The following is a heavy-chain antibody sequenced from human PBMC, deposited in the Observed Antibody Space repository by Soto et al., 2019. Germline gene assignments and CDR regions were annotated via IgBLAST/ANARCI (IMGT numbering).Heavy chain of an antibody. J-gene: IGHJ6*02. CDR2: ISGSITYI. CDR1: GFIFSNYN. D-gene: IGHD3-10*01. Sequence: EVQLVESGGGLVKPGGSLRLSCAASGFIFSNYNMNWVRQAPGKGLEWVSSISGSITYIYYVDSVKGRFTISRDNAKNSPYLQMNSLRIEDTAVYYCARAGSGRYGMDFWGQGTTVSVSS. V-gene: IGHV3-21*01. CDR3: ARAGSGRYGMDF.